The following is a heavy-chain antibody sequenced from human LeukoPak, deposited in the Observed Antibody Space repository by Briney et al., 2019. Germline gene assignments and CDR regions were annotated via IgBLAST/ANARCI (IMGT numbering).Heavy chain of an antibody. Sequence: PGGSLRLSCAASGFTFSSYGMHWVRQAPGKGLERVAVISYDGSNKYYADSVKGRFTISRDNSKNTLYLQMNSLRAEDTAVYYCAKDLDYYDSSGYWGDWGQGALVTVSS. CDR1: GFTFSSYG. CDR3: AKDLDYYDSSGYWGD. V-gene: IGHV3-30*18. CDR2: ISYDGSNK. J-gene: IGHJ4*02. D-gene: IGHD3-22*01.